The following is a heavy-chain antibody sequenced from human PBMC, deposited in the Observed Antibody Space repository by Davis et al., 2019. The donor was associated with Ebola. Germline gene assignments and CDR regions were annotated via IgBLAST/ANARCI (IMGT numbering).Heavy chain of an antibody. V-gene: IGHV1-18*01. J-gene: IGHJ5*02. D-gene: IGHD2-15*01. CDR3: ARGERIVVVVAATRGGPFDP. CDR2: ISAYNGNT. Sequence: ASVPVSCKASRYTLTSYGIRWVRQTPGQGLAWMGWISAYNGNTNYAQKLQGRVTMTTDTSTSTAYMELSSLRSEDTAVYYCARGERIVVVVAATRGGPFDPWGQGTLVTVSS. CDR1: RYTLTSYG.